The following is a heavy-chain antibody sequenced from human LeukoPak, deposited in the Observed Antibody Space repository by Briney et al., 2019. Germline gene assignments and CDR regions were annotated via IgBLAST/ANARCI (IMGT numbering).Heavy chain of an antibody. CDR1: GFTFDDYG. D-gene: IGHD5-18*01. CDR3: ARGPPGIQLWTSYFDY. CDR2: INWNGGST. V-gene: IGHV3-20*04. J-gene: IGHJ4*02. Sequence: PGGSLRLSCAASGFTFDDYGMSWVRQAPGKGLEWVSGINWNGGSTGYADSVKGRFTISRDNAKNSLYLQMNSLRAEDTALYYCARGPPGIQLWTSYFDYWGQGTLITVSS.